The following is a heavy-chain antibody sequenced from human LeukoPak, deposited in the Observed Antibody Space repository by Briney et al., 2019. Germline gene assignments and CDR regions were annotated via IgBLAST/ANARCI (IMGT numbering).Heavy chain of an antibody. D-gene: IGHD3-9*01. Sequence: PGGSLRLSCAASGFIFSTYSMNWVRQAAGKGLEWVSYISSSSSYIYYADSVKGRFTISRDNAKNSLYLQMNSLRAEDTAVYYCARGLYDILTGFVFDYWGQGTLVTVSS. CDR3: ARGLYDILTGFVFDY. CDR1: GFIFSTYS. CDR2: ISSSSSYI. V-gene: IGHV3-21*05. J-gene: IGHJ4*02.